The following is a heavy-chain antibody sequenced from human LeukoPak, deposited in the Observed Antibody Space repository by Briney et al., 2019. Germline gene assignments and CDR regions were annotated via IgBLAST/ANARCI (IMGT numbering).Heavy chain of an antibody. CDR1: GFTFSDYY. J-gene: IGHJ4*02. V-gene: IGHV3-30*03. CDR2: ISYDGSNK. Sequence: GGSLRLSCAASGFTFSDYYMSYIRQAPGKGLEWVAVISYDGSNKYYADSVKGRFTISRDNSKNTLYLQMNSLRAEDTAVYYCAREERRLYYFDYWGQGTLVTVSS. CDR3: AREERRLYYFDY. D-gene: IGHD1-26*01.